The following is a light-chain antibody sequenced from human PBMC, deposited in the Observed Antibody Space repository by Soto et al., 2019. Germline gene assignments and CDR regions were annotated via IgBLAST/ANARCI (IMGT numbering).Light chain of an antibody. CDR2: EVS. Sequence: SVLTQPPSASGSSGQSVTISCTGTSTDVGGYSYVSWYQQHPGKAPKLXIXEVSKRPSGVPARFSGYKSGNTASLTVSGLQADVDAPYYCSASAVGSFVFGTG. CDR1: STDVGGYSY. J-gene: IGLJ1*01. CDR3: SASAVGSFV. V-gene: IGLV2-8*01.